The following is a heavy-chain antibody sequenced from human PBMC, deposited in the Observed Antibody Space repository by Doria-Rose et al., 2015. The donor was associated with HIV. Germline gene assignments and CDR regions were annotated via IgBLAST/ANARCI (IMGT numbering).Heavy chain of an antibody. CDR3: ARIKSSRWYHKYYFDF. Sequence: FGPVLVKPTETLTLTCTVSGVSLSSPGMGVSWIRQPPGKALEWLANIFSDDERSYKTSLKSRLTISRGTSKSQVVLTTTDMDPVDTATYYCARIKSSRWYHKYYFDFWGQGTLVIVSA. D-gene: IGHD6-13*01. CDR2: IFSDDER. J-gene: IGHJ4*02. CDR1: GVSLSSPGMG. V-gene: IGHV2-26*01.